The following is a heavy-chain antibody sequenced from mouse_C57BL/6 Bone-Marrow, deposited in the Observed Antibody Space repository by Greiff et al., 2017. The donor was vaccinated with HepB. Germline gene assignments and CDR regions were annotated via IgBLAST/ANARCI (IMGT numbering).Heavy chain of an antibody. Sequence: QVQLQQSGPELVKPGASVKISCKASGYAFSSSWMNWVKQRPGKGLEWIGRIYPGDGDTNYNGKFKGKATLTADKSSSTAYMQLSSLTSEDSAVYFCARAHYDYDEDNYWGQGTTLTVSS. CDR2: IYPGDGDT. D-gene: IGHD2-4*01. CDR1: GYAFSSSW. CDR3: ARAHYDYDEDNY. V-gene: IGHV1-82*01. J-gene: IGHJ2*01.